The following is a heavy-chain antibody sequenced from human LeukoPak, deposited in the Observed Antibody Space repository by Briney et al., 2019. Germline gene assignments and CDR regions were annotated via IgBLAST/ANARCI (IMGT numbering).Heavy chain of an antibody. CDR3: ARGPNSYIVVVPAAIKPFDY. V-gene: IGHV4-34*01. Sequence: SETLSLTCAVYGGSFSGYYWSWIRQPPGKGLEWIGEINHSGSTNYNPSLKSRVTISVDTSKNQFSLKLSSVTAADTAVYYCARGPNSYIVVVPAAIKPFDYWGQGTLVTVSS. D-gene: IGHD2-2*02. CDR2: INHSGST. J-gene: IGHJ4*02. CDR1: GGSFSGYY.